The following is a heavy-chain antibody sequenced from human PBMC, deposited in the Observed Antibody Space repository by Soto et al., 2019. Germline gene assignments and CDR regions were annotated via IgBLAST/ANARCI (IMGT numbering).Heavy chain of an antibody. CDR2: INVGNGNT. V-gene: IGHV1-3*05. CDR1: GYTFTNYT. J-gene: IGHJ6*02. CDR3: ARRGDGMDV. D-gene: IGHD3-10*01. Sequence: QVQLVQSGAEEKKPGASVKVSCKASGYTFTNYTMHWVRQAPGQRLEWMGWINVGNGNTKYSQKFQGRVTITRDTYASTADMELSSLRSEDTAVYYCARRGDGMDVWGQGTTVTVYS.